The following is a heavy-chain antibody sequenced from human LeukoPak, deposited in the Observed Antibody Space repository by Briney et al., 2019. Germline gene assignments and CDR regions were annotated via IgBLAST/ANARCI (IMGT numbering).Heavy chain of an antibody. J-gene: IGHJ6*02. Sequence: SETLSLTCTVSGGSISSYYWSWIRQPPGKGLEWIGYIYYSGSTNYNPSLKSRVTISVDTSKNQFSLKLSSVTAADTAVYYCARRNSSSRWDYYYYGMDVWGQGTMVTVSS. CDR3: ARRNSSSRWDYYYYGMDV. D-gene: IGHD6-13*01. CDR2: IYYSGST. CDR1: GGSISSYY. V-gene: IGHV4-59*08.